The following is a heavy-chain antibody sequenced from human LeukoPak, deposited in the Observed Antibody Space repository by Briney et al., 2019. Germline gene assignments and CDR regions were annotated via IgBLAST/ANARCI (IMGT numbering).Heavy chain of an antibody. Sequence: GPLRLSCAASGFTFSSYSMNWVRQAPGKGLEWVSSISSSSSYIYYADSVKGRFTISRDNAKNSLYLQMNSLRAEDTAVYYCARDGPIVATDYWGQGTLVTVSS. D-gene: IGHD5-12*01. CDR3: ARDGPIVATDY. V-gene: IGHV3-21*01. CDR2: ISSSSSYI. CDR1: GFTFSSYS. J-gene: IGHJ4*02.